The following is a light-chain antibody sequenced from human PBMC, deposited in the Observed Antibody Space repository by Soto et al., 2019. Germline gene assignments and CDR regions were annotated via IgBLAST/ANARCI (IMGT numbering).Light chain of an antibody. Sequence: QAVVTQAPSASASRGASVNLTCTLSSGHSSYAIAWHQLQPEKGPRYLLKVNGDGSHNKGDGIPDRFSGSSSGAERFLTISSLQSEDEADYYCQTWGTGIRVFGTGTQLTVL. CDR1: SGHSSYA. V-gene: IGLV4-69*01. CDR3: QTWGTGIRV. J-gene: IGLJ1*01. CDR2: VNGDGSH.